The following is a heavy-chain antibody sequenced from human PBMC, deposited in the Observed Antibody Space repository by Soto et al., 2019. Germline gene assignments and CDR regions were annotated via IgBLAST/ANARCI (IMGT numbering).Heavy chain of an antibody. CDR3: AREGIAYCSSTTCYLYYYVMDV. V-gene: IGHV1-46*01. J-gene: IGHJ6*02. CDR1: GYSVTSYY. CDR2: INPNSGST. D-gene: IGHD2-2*01. Sequence: VASVKVSCKASGYSVTSYYMHWVRQAPGQGLEWMGIINPNSGSTTYAQKFQGRVTMNRDTFTTTVYMELTSLTSGDTAVYYCAREGIAYCSSTTCYLYYYVMDVWG.